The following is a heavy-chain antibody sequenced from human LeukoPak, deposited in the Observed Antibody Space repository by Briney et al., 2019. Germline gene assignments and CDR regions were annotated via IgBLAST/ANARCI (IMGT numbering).Heavy chain of an antibody. Sequence: SETLSLTCAVYGGSFSGYYWSWIRQPPGKGLEWIGEINHSGSTNYNPSLKSRVTISVDTSKNQFSLKLSSVTAADTAVYYCVISTPKIPTLGYWGQGTLVTVSS. J-gene: IGHJ4*02. CDR2: INHSGST. CDR1: GGSFSGYY. V-gene: IGHV4-34*01. CDR3: VISTPKIPTLGY.